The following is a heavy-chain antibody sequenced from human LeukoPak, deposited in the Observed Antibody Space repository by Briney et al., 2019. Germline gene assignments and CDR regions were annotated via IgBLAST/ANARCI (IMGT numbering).Heavy chain of an antibody. V-gene: IGHV1-2*06. CDR2: INPNSGGT. J-gene: IGHJ3*02. CDR1: GYTFTGYY. CDR3: AREKRQQLAHDAFDI. D-gene: IGHD6-13*01. Sequence: ASVKVSFTASGYTFTGYYMHWVRQAPGQGLEWMGRINPNSGGTNYAQKFQGRVTITRDTSISTAYMELSRLRSDDTAVYYCAREKRQQLAHDAFDIWGQGTMVTVSS.